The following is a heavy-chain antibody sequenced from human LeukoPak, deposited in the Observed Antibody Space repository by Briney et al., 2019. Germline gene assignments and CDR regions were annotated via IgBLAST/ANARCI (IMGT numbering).Heavy chain of an antibody. CDR1: GFTFSSYS. V-gene: IGHV3-21*01. J-gene: IGHJ4*02. Sequence: GGSLRLSCAASGFTFSSYSMNWVRQAPGKGLEWVSSISSSSSYIYYADSVKGRFTISRDNAKNSLYLQMNGLRAEDTAVYYCASLLAATPFDYWGQGTLVTVSS. CDR3: ASLLAATPFDY. CDR2: ISSSSSYI. D-gene: IGHD5-12*01.